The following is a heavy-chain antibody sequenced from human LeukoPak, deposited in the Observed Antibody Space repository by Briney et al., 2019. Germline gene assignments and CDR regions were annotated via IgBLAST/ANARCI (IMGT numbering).Heavy chain of an antibody. CDR1: GFTFSNSA. D-gene: IGHD1-26*01. V-gene: IGHV1-58*02. Sequence: GASVKVSCKASGFTFSNSAIQWVRQAHGQRLEWIGWIIVGSGRTHYAQNLQERLTITRDMSTNTAYMELSSLRSEDTAVYYCAAELYSGTYGRCCSFAFWGQGTPVTVSS. CDR3: AAELYSGTYGRCCSFAF. CDR2: IIVGSGRT. J-gene: IGHJ4*02.